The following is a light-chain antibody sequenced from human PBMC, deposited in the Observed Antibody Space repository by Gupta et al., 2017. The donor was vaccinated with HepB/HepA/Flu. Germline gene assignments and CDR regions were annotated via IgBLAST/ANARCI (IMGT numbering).Light chain of an antibody. V-gene: IGLV2-23*02. Sequence: SALTQPASVSVSPGQSITISCTGTSSDVGSYNLVSWYPQHPGKAPKLMIYEVSKRPSGVSNGFSGAKSGTTASLTIYGVQAEDEDDYYCCSNAGSNVFGGGTKLTVL. CDR2: EVS. CDR3: CSNAGSNV. J-gene: IGLJ2*01. CDR1: SSDVGSYNL.